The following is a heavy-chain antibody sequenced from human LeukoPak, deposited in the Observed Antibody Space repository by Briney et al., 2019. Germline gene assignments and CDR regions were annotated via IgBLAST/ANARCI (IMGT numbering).Heavy chain of an antibody. CDR3: ARESAYAFWY. CDR2: ISSTSGTM. J-gene: IGHJ4*02. D-gene: IGHD3-3*01. CDR1: GFTLSDYY. V-gene: IGHV3-48*02. Sequence: GGSLRPSCAASGFTLSDYYMNWVRQAPGKGLEWVSYISSTSGTMYYADSVKGRFTISRDNAKNSLYLQMNSLRDEDTAVYYCARESAYAFWYWGQGTLVAVSS.